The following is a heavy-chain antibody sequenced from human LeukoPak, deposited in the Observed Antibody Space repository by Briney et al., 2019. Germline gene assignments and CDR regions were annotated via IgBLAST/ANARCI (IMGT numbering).Heavy chain of an antibody. CDR1: GFTFSSYA. D-gene: IGHD3-3*01. Sequence: GGSLRLSCAASGFTFSSYAMSWVRQAPGKGLEWVSAISGSGGSTYYADSVKGRFTISRDNSKNTLYLQMNSLRAEDTAVYYXXXXAYYDSWSGYLDYWGQGTLVTVSS. CDR3: XXXAYYDSWSGYLDY. CDR2: ISGSGGST. V-gene: IGHV3-23*01. J-gene: IGHJ4*02.